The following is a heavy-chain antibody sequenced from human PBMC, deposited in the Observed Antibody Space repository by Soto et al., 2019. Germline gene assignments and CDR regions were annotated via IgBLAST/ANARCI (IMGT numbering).Heavy chain of an antibody. CDR3: ARDIVVGTPAIPLPFYPYDGMDV. CDR1: GYNFTNYG. CDR2: ISGYNGNT. J-gene: IGHJ6*02. V-gene: IGHV1-18*04. D-gene: IGHD2-2*02. Sequence: QVQLVQSEGEMKKPGASVTVSCKASGYNFTNYGISWVRQAPGQGLQWMGWISGYNGNTHDAHKFQGRDTLTTDTSTATAYIELRSLRSDDTAVYYCARDIVVGTPAIPLPFYPYDGMDVWGQGTTVTVSS.